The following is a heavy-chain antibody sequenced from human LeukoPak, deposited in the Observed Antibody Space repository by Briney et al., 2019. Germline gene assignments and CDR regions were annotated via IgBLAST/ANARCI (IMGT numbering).Heavy chain of an antibody. CDR2: INTISGIT. CDR1: GFTFSHSA. J-gene: IGHJ4*02. Sequence: GASVKVSCKASGFTFSHSAIHWVRQAPGQGLEWVGFINTISGITKYLQRFQGRVTNTRDTSASTAYMELSSLTSEDTALYYCVRCSETYEYYFTFWGQGTLVTVSS. CDR3: VRCSETYEYYFTF. V-gene: IGHV1-3*04. D-gene: IGHD3-10*02.